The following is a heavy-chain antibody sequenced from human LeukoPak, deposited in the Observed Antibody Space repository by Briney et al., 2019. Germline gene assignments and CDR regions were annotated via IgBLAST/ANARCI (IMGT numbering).Heavy chain of an antibody. CDR2: IYYSGST. V-gene: IGHV4-59*08. J-gene: IGHJ6*02. CDR1: GGSISSYY. CDR3: ARHPILTGTHGKNYYYYYGMDV. D-gene: IGHD1-20*01. Sequence: SETLSLTCTVSGGSISSYYWSWIRQPPGKGLEWIGYIYYSGSTNYNPSLKSRVTISVDTSKNQFSLKLSSVTAADTAVYYCARHPILTGTHGKNYYYYYGMDVWGQGTTVTVSS.